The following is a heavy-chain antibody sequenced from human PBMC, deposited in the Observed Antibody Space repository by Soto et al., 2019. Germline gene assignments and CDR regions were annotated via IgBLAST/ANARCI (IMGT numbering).Heavy chain of an antibody. CDR3: ARGLDTAMVTPYGMDV. J-gene: IGHJ6*02. CDR1: GGTFSSYA. CDR2: IIPIFGTA. Sequence: QVQLVQSGAEVKKPGSSVKVSCKASGGTFSSYAISWVRQAPGQGLEWMGGIIPIFGTANYAQKFQGRVTITADESTSTAHMEVSSLRSEDTAVYYCARGLDTAMVTPYGMDVWGQGTTVTVSS. V-gene: IGHV1-69*01. D-gene: IGHD5-18*01.